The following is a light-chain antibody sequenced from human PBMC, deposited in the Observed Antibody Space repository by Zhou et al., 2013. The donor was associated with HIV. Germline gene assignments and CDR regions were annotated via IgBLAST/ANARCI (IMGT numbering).Light chain of an antibody. J-gene: IGKJ4*01. Sequence: DIQMTQSPSALSAFVGDRVTITCRASQSISSWLAWYQQKPGKAPKLLIFKASNLESWVPSRFSGSGSGTEFTLTISSLQPDDFATYYCQQYNSYGLTFGGGTKVEIK. CDR1: QSISSW. V-gene: IGKV1-5*03. CDR3: QQYNSYGLT. CDR2: KAS.